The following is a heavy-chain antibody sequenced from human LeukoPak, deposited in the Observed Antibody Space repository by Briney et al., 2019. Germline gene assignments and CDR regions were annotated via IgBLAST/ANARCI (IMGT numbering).Heavy chain of an antibody. Sequence: SETLSLTCNVSGGSISGSRRYRGWVRQPPGGGLEWIASIRYTGSTYYNPSLQSRISISVDNSQNQFSLKLESVTAADTSVYYCTRQLSWASDTGDSWGQGTRVTVSS. V-gene: IGHV4-39*01. CDR2: IRYTGST. D-gene: IGHD6-13*01. CDR3: TRQLSWASDTGDS. J-gene: IGHJ5*01. CDR1: GGSISGSRRY.